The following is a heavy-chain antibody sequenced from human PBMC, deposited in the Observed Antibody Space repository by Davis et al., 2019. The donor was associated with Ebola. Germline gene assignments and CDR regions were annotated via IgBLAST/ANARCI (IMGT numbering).Heavy chain of an antibody. CDR1: GGSFSGYY. CDR3: AREVGPGRIPEGKYFQH. V-gene: IGHV4-34*01. CDR2: INHSGST. J-gene: IGHJ1*01. Sequence: PSETLSLTCAVYGGSFSGYYWSWIRQPPGKGLEWIGEINHSGSTNYNPSLKSRVTISVDTSKNQFSLKLSSVTAADTAVYYCAREVGPGRIPEGKYFQHWGQGTLVTVSS. D-gene: IGHD1-14*01.